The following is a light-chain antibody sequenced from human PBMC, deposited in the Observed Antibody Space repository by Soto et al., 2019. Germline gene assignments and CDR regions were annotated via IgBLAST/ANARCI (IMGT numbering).Light chain of an antibody. J-gene: IGKJ4*01. V-gene: IGKV1-5*01. Sequence: DIQMTQSPSTLSSSVGDRVTITCRASRSISNWLAWYQQRPGIAPKLLIFDASILQSGVPTRFSGSGSGTEFTPSISRLQTDDVATYYCQQYGSFSPITFGGGTKVEI. CDR1: RSISNW. CDR3: QQYGSFSPIT. CDR2: DAS.